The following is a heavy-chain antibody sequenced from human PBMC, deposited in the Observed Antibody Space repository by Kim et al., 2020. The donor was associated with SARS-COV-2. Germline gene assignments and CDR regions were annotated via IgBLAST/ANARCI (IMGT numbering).Heavy chain of an antibody. J-gene: IGHJ3*02. CDR3: ATEQWLVLGAFDI. D-gene: IGHD6-19*01. Sequence: YADSVKGRFTISRDNSKNTLYLQMNSLRAEDTAVYYCATEQWLVLGAFDIWGQGTMVTVSS. V-gene: IGHV3-33*01.